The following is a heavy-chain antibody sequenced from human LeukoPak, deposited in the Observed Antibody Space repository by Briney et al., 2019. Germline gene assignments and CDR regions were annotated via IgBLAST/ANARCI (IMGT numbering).Heavy chain of an antibody. CDR2: ISAYNGNT. V-gene: IGHV1-18*01. Sequence: ASVKVSCKASGYTFTGYGISWVRQAPGQGLEWMGWISAYNGNTNYAQKLQGRVTMTTDTSTSTAYMELRSLRSDDTAVYYCARDSGYDFPKGGTSMDVWGKGTTVTVSS. CDR1: GYTFTGYG. J-gene: IGHJ6*04. D-gene: IGHD5-12*01. CDR3: ARDSGYDFPKGGTSMDV.